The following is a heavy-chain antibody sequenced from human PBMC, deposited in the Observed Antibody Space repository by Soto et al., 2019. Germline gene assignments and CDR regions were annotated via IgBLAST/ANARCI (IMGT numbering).Heavy chain of an antibody. Sequence: QLHLVQSGAVVKKPGASVTVSCSASGYPVTAYYMHWVRQAPGRGLEWMGGINPATGAAKYTQTFPGRVNMARDTSTSTVFMELCGLTSEDTAVFYCASGGGVGVAGSAAFDMWGQGTLVTVSS. V-gene: IGHV1-2*02. CDR2: INPATGAA. CDR1: GYPVTAYY. J-gene: IGHJ3*02. D-gene: IGHD3-3*01. CDR3: ASGGGVGVAGSAAFDM.